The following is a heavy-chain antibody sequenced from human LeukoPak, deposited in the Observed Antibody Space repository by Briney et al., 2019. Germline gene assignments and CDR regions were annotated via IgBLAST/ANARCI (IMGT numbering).Heavy chain of an antibody. CDR3: TRDIGWPDY. V-gene: IGHV1-69*13. Sequence: SVKVSCKASGGTFSNYAITWVRQAPGQGLEWMGGVIPMSGTTNYAQKFQGRVTMTADESTGTAYMELRSLRSDDTAVYYCTRDIGWPDYWGQGTLVTVSS. D-gene: IGHD1-26*01. CDR2: VIPMSGTT. CDR1: GGTFSNYA. J-gene: IGHJ4*02.